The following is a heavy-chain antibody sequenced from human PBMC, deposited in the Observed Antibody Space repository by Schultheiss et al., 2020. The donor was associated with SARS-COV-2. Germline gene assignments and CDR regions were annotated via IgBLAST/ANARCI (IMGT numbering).Heavy chain of an antibody. J-gene: IGHJ4*02. CDR3: ARRIAAAGPFDY. V-gene: IGHV4-59*01. CDR2: IYYSGST. Sequence: SQTLSLTCTVSGGSISSYYWSWIRQPPGKGLEWIGYIYYSGSTNYNPSLKSRVTMSVDTSKNQFSLKLSSVTAADTAVYYCARRIAAAGPFDYWGQGTLVTVSS. CDR1: GGSISSYY. D-gene: IGHD6-13*01.